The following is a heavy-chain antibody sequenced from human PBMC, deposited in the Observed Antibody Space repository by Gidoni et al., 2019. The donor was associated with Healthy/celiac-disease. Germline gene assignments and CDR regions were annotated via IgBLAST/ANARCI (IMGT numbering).Heavy chain of an antibody. V-gene: IGHV4-34*01. CDR2: INHSGST. J-gene: IGHJ4*02. D-gene: IGHD2-15*01. CDR1: GGAFSGYY. Sequence: QVQLQQGGAGLVKPSETLSLTCAVYGGAFSGYYWSWIRQPPGKGLEWIGEINHSGSTNYNPSLKSRVTISVDTSKNQFSLKLSSVTAADTAVYYCASSAARWSPVLDYLGQGTLVTVSS. CDR3: ASSAARWSPVLDY.